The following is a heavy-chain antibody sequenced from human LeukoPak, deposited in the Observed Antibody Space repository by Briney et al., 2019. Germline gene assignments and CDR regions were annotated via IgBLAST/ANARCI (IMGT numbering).Heavy chain of an antibody. CDR1: SGSISDSSYY. CDR3: ARLPLTKFDY. CDR2: IYYSGST. D-gene: IGHD2-2*01. V-gene: IGHV4-39*01. J-gene: IGHJ4*02. Sequence: PSETLSLTCTVSSGSISDSSYYWGWIRQPPGKGLEWIGSIYYSGSTYYNPSLKSRVTISVDTSKNQFSLKLSSVTAADTAVYYCARLPLTKFDYWGQGTLVTVSS.